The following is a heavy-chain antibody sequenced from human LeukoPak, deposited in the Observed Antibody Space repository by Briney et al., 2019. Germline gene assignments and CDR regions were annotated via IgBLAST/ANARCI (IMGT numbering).Heavy chain of an antibody. CDR3: ATEIFGTDY. Sequence: KPSETLSLTCAVYGGSFSGYYWSWIRQPPGKGLEWIGEINHSGSTNYNPSLKSRVTISVDTSKNHFSLKLSSVTAADTAVYYCATEIFGTDYWGQGTLVTVSS. CDR2: INHSGST. CDR1: GGSFSGYY. J-gene: IGHJ4*02. V-gene: IGHV4-34*01. D-gene: IGHD3-3*01.